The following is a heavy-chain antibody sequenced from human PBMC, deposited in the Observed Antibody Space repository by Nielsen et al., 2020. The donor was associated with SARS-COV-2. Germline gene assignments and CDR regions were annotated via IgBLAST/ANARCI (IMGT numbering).Heavy chain of an antibody. V-gene: IGHV3-23*01. CDR1: GFTFSSFA. CDR2: VSGSGNST. D-gene: IGHD4-17*01. Sequence: GESLKISCAASGFTFSSFAMSWVRQAPGRGLEWVSVVSGSGNSTYFADSVKGRFTISRDNSKNTLYLQMNSLRPDDTAVYYCARVARGETGFDAFDIWGQGTMVTVSS. CDR3: ARVARGETGFDAFDI. J-gene: IGHJ3*02.